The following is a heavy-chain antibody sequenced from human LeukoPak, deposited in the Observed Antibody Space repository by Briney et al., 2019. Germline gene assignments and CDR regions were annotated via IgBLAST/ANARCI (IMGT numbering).Heavy chain of an antibody. CDR1: GFTFSSYN. CDR3: ARLAREDHYYYGMDV. CDR2: VSSSTNYI. Sequence: GGSLRLSCAASGFTFSSYNMNWVRQAPGKGLEWVSSVSSSTNYIYYADSVRGRFTISRDNAKNSLSLQMNSLRAEDTAVYHCARLAREDHYYYGMDVWGQGTTVTVSS. V-gene: IGHV3-21*01. J-gene: IGHJ6*02.